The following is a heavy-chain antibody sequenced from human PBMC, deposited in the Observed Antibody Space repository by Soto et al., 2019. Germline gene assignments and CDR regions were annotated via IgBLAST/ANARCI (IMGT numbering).Heavy chain of an antibody. V-gene: IGHV3-11*01. CDR3: ARDSDYGDPRGLFDY. CDR1: GFTFSDYY. J-gene: IGHJ4*02. D-gene: IGHD4-17*01. Sequence: GGSLRLSCAASGFTFSDYYMSWIRQAPGKGLEWVSYISSSGSTIYYADSVKGRFTISRDNAKNSLYLQMNSLRAEDTAVYYCARDSDYGDPRGLFDYWGQGTLVTVSS. CDR2: ISSSGSTI.